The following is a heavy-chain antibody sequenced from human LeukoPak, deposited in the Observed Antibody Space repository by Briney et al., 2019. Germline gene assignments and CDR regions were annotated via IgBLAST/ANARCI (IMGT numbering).Heavy chain of an antibody. J-gene: IGHJ4*02. V-gene: IGHV4-39*07. D-gene: IGHD6-6*01. CDR3: ARVITAARDHQDYYFDY. CDR2: IYYSGST. CDR1: GGSISSSSYY. Sequence: KPSETLSLTCTVSGGSISSSSYYWGWIRQPPGKGLEWIGSIYYSGSTYYNPSLESRVTISVDTSKNQFSLRLSSVTAADTAVYYCARVITAARDHQDYYFDYWGQGTLVTVSS.